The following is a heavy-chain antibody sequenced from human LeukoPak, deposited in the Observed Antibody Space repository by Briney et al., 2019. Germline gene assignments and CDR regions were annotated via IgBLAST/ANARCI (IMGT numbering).Heavy chain of an antibody. Sequence: PSETLSLTCTVSGGSISSYYWSWIRQPPGKGLEWIGYIYYSGSTYYNPSLKSRVTISVDTSKNQFSLRLNSVTAADTAVYYCARGGAYGRFDPWGQGTLVTVSS. CDR1: GGSISSYY. V-gene: IGHV4-59*01. J-gene: IGHJ5*02. CDR3: ARGGAYGRFDP. D-gene: IGHD2-21*01. CDR2: IYYSGST.